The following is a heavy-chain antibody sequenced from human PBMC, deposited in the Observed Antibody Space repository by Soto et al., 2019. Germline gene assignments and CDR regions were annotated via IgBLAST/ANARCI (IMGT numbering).Heavy chain of an antibody. Sequence: EVQLEESGGGLIQPGGSLSLSCVVSGFTVSSANYMSWVRQAPGKGLEWVSVIYSAGTTYYADSVKGRFTISRDNSKNTLYLQMNSLRAEDTAVYYCHGYGYWGQGTLVTVSS. CDR3: HGYGY. CDR2: IYSAGTT. V-gene: IGHV3-53*01. D-gene: IGHD5-12*01. CDR1: GFTVSSANY. J-gene: IGHJ4*02.